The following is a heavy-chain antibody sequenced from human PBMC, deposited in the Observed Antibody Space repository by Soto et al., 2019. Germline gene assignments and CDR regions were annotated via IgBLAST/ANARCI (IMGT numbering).Heavy chain of an antibody. V-gene: IGHV3-11*01. D-gene: IGHD3-9*01. CDR3: ARDTYDFHSLLSYWDF. CDR1: GFTFSDYC. J-gene: IGHJ4*02. Sequence: GGSLRLSCAVSGFTFSDYCMSWIRPAPGKWLEWVSYISTSGSTIYFADSVRSRFTISRDSAENSLYLQMNSLRAEDTAVYYCARDTYDFHSLLSYWDFWGQGTLVTVPS. CDR2: ISTSGSTI.